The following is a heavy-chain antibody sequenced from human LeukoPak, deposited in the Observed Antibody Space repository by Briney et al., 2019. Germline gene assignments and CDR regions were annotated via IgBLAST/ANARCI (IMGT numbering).Heavy chain of an antibody. D-gene: IGHD1-26*01. Sequence: PSETLSLTCAVYGGSFSGYYWSWIRQPPGKGLEWIGEINHSGSTNYNPSLKSRVTISVDTSKNQFSLKLSSVTAADTAVYYCARGGGELRGSPGGLWFDPWGQGTLVTVSS. V-gene: IGHV4-34*01. CDR1: GGSFSGYY. CDR3: ARGGGELRGSPGGLWFDP. J-gene: IGHJ5*02. CDR2: INHSGST.